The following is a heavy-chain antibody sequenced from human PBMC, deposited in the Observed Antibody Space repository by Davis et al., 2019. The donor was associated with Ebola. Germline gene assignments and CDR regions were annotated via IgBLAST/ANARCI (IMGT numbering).Heavy chain of an antibody. CDR2: MYYSGST. CDR3: ARRRLSFEAIDY. D-gene: IGHD1-26*01. V-gene: IGHV4-61*01. J-gene: IGHJ4*02. CDR1: GGSVSSGSYY. Sequence: MPGGSLRLSCRVFGGSVSSGSYYWSWIRQPPGKGLEWIGYMYYSGSTNYNPSLKSRVTISVDTSKNQFSLKLSSVSAADTAVYYCARRRLSFEAIDYWGQGTLVTVSS.